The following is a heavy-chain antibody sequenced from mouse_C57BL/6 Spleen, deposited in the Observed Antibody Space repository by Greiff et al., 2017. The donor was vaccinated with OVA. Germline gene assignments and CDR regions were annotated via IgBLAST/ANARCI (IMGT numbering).Heavy chain of an antibody. J-gene: IGHJ1*03. CDR3: ARPNWDGWYFDV. D-gene: IGHD4-1*01. Sequence: QVQLKQPGAELVRPGTSVKLSCKASGYTFTSYWMHWVKQRPGQGLEWIGVIDPSDSYTNYNQKFKGKATLTVDTSSSTAYMQLSSLTSEDSAVYYCARPNWDGWYFDVWGTGTTVTVSS. V-gene: IGHV1-59*01. CDR1: GYTFTSYW. CDR2: IDPSDSYT.